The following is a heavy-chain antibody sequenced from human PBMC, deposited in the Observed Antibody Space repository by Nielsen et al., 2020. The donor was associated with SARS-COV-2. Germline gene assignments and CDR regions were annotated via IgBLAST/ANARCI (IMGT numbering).Heavy chain of an antibody. Sequence: LRLSCTVSGGSISSGGYYWSWIRQPPGKGLEWITYIYHSGSTYYNPSLKSRVSISVDTSKNQFSLNLSSVTAADTAMYYCARYYVSGMYGMDVWGPGTTVTVSS. D-gene: IGHD3-10*01. V-gene: IGHV4-30-4*01. CDR3: ARYYVSGMYGMDV. J-gene: IGHJ6*02. CDR1: GGSISSGGYY. CDR2: IYHSGST.